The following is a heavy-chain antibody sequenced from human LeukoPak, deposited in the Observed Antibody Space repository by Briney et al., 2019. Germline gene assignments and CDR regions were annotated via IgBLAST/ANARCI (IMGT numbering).Heavy chain of an antibody. CDR1: GYSFTNYW. Sequence: GESLKISCKGSGYSFTNYWNGWVRQMPGKGLEWMGITYPNDSDTRYSPSFQGLVTISADKSISTAYLQWSSLKASDTAMYYCARHRGYNYGYSDYWGQGTLVTVSS. D-gene: IGHD5-18*01. V-gene: IGHV5-51*01. CDR3: ARHRGYNYGYSDY. J-gene: IGHJ4*02. CDR2: TYPNDSDT.